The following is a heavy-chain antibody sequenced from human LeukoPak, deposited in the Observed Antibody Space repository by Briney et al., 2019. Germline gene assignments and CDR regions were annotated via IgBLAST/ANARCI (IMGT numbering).Heavy chain of an antibody. D-gene: IGHD2-8*02. Sequence: ASVKVSCKASGFTFTNYYMHWVRQAPGQGLEWMGLINPSGSSTNYAQKFRGRVTMTRDTSTTTVCVELSSLRSEDTAVYYCAREESGGYFDYGGQGTLVTVSS. V-gene: IGHV1-46*01. CDR3: AREESGGYFDY. CDR1: GFTFTNYY. CDR2: INPSGSST. J-gene: IGHJ4*02.